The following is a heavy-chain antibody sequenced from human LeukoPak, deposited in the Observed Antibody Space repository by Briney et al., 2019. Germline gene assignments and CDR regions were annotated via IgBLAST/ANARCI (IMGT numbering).Heavy chain of an antibody. CDR1: GGYLSGFY. CDR3: ARGLSYYYDISGYPNWFDP. J-gene: IGHJ5*02. Sequence: PSETLSLTRAVYGGYLSGFYWSWSRQPPGKGLEWIGEINHSGSTNYNPSLKRRVTISVDTSKNQFSLKLSSVTAAVTAVYYCARGLSYYYDISGYPNWFDPCGQGTLVTVSS. V-gene: IGHV4-34*01. CDR2: INHSGST. D-gene: IGHD3-22*01.